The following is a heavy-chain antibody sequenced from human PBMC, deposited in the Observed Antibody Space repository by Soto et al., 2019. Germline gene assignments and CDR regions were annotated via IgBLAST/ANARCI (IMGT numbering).Heavy chain of an antibody. D-gene: IGHD3-16*01. Sequence: SETLSLTCTVPGGSISSGGYYWSWIRQHPGKGLEWIGYIYYSGSTYYNPSLKSRVTISVDTSKNQFSLKLSSVTAADTAVYYCAREGGNRYYYYGMDVWGQGTTVTVSS. J-gene: IGHJ6*02. CDR3: AREGGNRYYYYGMDV. CDR1: GGSISSGGYY. V-gene: IGHV4-31*03. CDR2: IYYSGST.